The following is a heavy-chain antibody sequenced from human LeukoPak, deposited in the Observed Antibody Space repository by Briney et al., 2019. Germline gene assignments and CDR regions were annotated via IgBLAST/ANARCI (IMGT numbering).Heavy chain of an antibody. CDR3: ARVRGSSSWYRSYYFDY. D-gene: IGHD6-13*01. J-gene: IGHJ4*02. CDR1: GFTFSSYW. Sequence: PGGSLRLSCAASGFTFSSYWMSWVRQAPGKGLEWVANIKQDGGEKYYVDSVKGRFTISRDNAKNSLYLQMNSLRAEDTAVYYCARVRGSSSWYRSYYFDYWGQGTLVTVSS. V-gene: IGHV3-7*01. CDR2: IKQDGGEK.